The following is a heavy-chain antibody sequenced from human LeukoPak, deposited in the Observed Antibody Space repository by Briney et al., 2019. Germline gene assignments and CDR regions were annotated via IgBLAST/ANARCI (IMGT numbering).Heavy chain of an antibody. Sequence: SETLSLTCTVSGGSISSYYWSWIRQPPGKGLEWIGYIYYSGSTNYNPSLKSRVTISVDTSKNQFSLKLSSVTAADTAVYYRARDRNGFDPWGQGTLVTVSS. CDR3: ARDRNGFDP. CDR1: GGSISSYY. CDR2: IYYSGST. V-gene: IGHV4-59*01. J-gene: IGHJ5*02.